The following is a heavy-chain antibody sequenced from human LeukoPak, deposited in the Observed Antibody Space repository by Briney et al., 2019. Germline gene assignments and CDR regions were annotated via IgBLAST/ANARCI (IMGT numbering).Heavy chain of an antibody. V-gene: IGHV3-20*04. CDR1: GFSFDDYG. J-gene: IGHJ6*03. Sequence: GGSLRLSCAASGFSFDDYGMSWVRQAPGKGLEWLSGINWKTGATGYSDSVKGRFTISRDNSKNTLYLKMNSLRGEDTAVYYCARRSSSGWYPDYYYYYMDVWGKGTTVTISS. CDR3: ARRSSSGWYPDYYYYYMDV. D-gene: IGHD6-19*01. CDR2: INWKTGAT.